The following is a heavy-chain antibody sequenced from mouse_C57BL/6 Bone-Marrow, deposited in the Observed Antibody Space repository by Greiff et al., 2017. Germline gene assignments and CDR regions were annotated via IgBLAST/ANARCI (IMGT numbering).Heavy chain of an antibody. CDR1: GYTFTSYW. CDR3: ARGGGNSFSFAY. Sequence: VQLQQPGAELVMPGASVKLSCKASGYTFTSYWMHWVKQRPGQGLEWIGEIDPSDSYTNYNQKFKGKSTLTVDKSSSTAYMQLSSLTSEDSAVYYCARGGGNSFSFAYWGQGTLVTVSA. CDR2: IDPSDSYT. V-gene: IGHV1-69*01. D-gene: IGHD2-1*01. J-gene: IGHJ3*01.